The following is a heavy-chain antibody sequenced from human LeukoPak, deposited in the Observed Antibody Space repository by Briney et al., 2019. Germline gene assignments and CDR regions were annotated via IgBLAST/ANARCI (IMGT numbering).Heavy chain of an antibody. CDR2: IYPGDSDT. V-gene: IGHV5-51*01. CDR1: GYSFTSYW. D-gene: IGHD4-17*01. CDR3: ARLVTTVFLDY. Sequence: GGALKISFKGSGYSFTSYWIGWGRPMPGKGMGWMGIIYPGDSDTRYSPSFQGQVTISADKSISTAYLQWSSLKASDTAMYYCARLVTTVFLDYWGQGTLVTVSS. J-gene: IGHJ4*02.